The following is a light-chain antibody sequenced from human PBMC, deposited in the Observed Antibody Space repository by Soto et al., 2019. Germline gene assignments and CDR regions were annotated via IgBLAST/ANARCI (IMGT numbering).Light chain of an antibody. Sequence: DIVMTQSPLSLPVIPGEPASISCRSSQSLLHSNGYNYLDWYLQKPGQSPQLLIYLGSNRASGVPDRFSGSGSGTDFTLKISRVEAEDVGVYYCMQALQTSYTFGQGTKLEIK. CDR2: LGS. CDR1: QSLLHSNGYNY. V-gene: IGKV2-28*01. J-gene: IGKJ2*01. CDR3: MQALQTSYT.